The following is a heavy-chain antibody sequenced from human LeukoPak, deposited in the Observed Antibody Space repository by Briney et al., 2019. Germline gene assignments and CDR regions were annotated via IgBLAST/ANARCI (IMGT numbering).Heavy chain of an antibody. D-gene: IGHD2-21*01. CDR3: AKDRSFINDDCNGDFDY. Sequence: GGSLRLSCAASGFIFSSYAMSWVRQAPGKGLEWVSTISGSGGSTYYADSVKGRFTISRDNSKNTVYLQMNSLRAEDTAEYYVAKDRSFINDDCNGDFDYWGQETLGTVSS. V-gene: IGHV3-23*01. J-gene: IGHJ4*02. CDR1: GFIFSSYA. CDR2: ISGSGGST.